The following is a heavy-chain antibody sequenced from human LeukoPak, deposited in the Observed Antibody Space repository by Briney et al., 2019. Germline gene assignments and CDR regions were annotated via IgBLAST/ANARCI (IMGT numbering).Heavy chain of an antibody. J-gene: IGHJ3*02. CDR1: GGSISSYY. CDR2: IYYSGST. D-gene: IGHD6-19*01. Sequence: PSETLSLTCTVSGGSISSYYWSWIRQPPGKGLEWIGYIYYSGSTNYNPSLKSRVTISVDTSKNQFSLKLSSVTAADTAVYYCARGEDSSGWGLNAFDIWGQGTMVTVSS. CDR3: ARGEDSSGWGLNAFDI. V-gene: IGHV4-59*01.